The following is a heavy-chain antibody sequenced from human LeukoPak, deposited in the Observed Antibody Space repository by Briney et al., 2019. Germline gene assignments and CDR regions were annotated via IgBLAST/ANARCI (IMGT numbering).Heavy chain of an antibody. J-gene: IGHJ6*03. CDR2: IRYDGSNK. Sequence: GGSLRLSCAASGFTFSSYGMHWVRQAPGKGLEWVAFIRYDGSNKYYADSVKGRFTISRDNSKNTLYLQMNSLRAEDTAVYYCAKGQLVLRGDYYYYMDVWGKGTTVTVSS. V-gene: IGHV3-30*02. CDR3: AKGQLVLRGDYYYYMDV. CDR1: GFTFSSYG. D-gene: IGHD6-6*01.